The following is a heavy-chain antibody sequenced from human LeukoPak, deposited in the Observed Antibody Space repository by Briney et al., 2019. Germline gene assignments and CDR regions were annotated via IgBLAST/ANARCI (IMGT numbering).Heavy chain of an antibody. V-gene: IGHV4-34*01. CDR3: ARGNPVKADAFDI. CDR2: INHNGST. J-gene: IGHJ3*02. CDR1: GGSFSGYY. Sequence: SETLSLTCAVYGGSFSGYYWSWIRQPPGKGLEWIGEINHNGSTNYNPSLKSRVTISVDTSKNQFSLKLSSVTAADTAVYYCARGNPVKADAFDIWGQGTMVTVSS.